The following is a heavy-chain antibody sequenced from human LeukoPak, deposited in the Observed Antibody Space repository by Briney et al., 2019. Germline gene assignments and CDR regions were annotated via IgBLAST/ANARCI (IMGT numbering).Heavy chain of an antibody. Sequence: PGGSLRLSCAASGFTFSSSAMSWVRQAPGKGLEWVSAISNNGGYTYYADSVQGRFTISRDNAKNSLSLQMNSLRAEDTAVYYCARGRYSSRSGGYYFDIWGQGTLVTVSS. CDR3: ARGRYSSRSGGYYFDI. D-gene: IGHD2-2*01. J-gene: IGHJ4*02. CDR1: GFTFSSSA. V-gene: IGHV3-23*01. CDR2: ISNNGGYT.